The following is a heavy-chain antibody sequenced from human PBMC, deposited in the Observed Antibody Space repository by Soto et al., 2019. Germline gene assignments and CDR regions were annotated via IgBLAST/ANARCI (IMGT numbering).Heavy chain of an antibody. CDR1: GGTFSSYA. V-gene: IGHV1-69*13. CDR3: ASGEGGYDILTGYYTPFDY. CDR2: IIPIFGTA. D-gene: IGHD3-9*01. Sequence: GASVKVSCKASGGTFSSYAISWLRQAPGQGLEWMGGIIPIFGTANYAQKFQGRVTITADESTSTAYMELSSLRSEDTAVYYCASGEGGYDILTGYYTPFDYWGQGTLVTVSS. J-gene: IGHJ4*02.